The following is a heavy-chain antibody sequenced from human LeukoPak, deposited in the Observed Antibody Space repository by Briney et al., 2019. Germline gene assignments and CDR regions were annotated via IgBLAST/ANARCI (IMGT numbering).Heavy chain of an antibody. J-gene: IGHJ3*01. V-gene: IGHV3-30-3*01. D-gene: IGHD3-22*01. CDR3: ARVYYDGSGGAFDL. CDR1: GFTFSSYA. CDR2: ISYDGSSK. Sequence: GGSLRLSCAASGFTFSSYAMHWVRQAPGKGLEWVAVISYDGSSKYYADSVKGRFTISRDNSKNMLYLQMSSLRAEDRAVYYCARVYYDGSGGAFDLWGQGTMVTVSS.